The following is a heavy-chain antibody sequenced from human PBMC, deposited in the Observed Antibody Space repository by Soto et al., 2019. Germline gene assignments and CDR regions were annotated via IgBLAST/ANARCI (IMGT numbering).Heavy chain of an antibody. CDR3: AAVPPYYYDSSGSYYYYYYGMDV. D-gene: IGHD3-22*01. CDR2: IVVGSGNT. Sequence: QMQLVQSGPEVKKPGTSVKVSCKASGFTFTSSAVQWVRQARGQRLEWIGWIVVGSGNTNYAQKFQERVTITRDMSTSTAYMELSSLRSEDTAVYYCAAVPPYYYDSSGSYYYYYYGMDVWGQVNTVTVSS. J-gene: IGHJ6*02. V-gene: IGHV1-58*01. CDR1: GFTFTSSA.